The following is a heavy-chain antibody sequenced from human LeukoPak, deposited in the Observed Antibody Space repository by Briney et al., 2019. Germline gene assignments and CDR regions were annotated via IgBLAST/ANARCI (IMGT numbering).Heavy chain of an antibody. J-gene: IGHJ1*01. CDR1: GFIFSNHG. CDR3: ARDPHDYGDYGPQH. V-gene: IGHV3-30*03. Sequence: GGSLRLSCAASGFIFSNHGMHWVRQAPGKGLEWVAVISYDGSNKYYVDSVKGRFTISRDNSKNTLYLQMNSLSAEDTAVYYCARDPHDYGDYGPQHWGQGTLVTVSS. D-gene: IGHD4-17*01. CDR2: ISYDGSNK.